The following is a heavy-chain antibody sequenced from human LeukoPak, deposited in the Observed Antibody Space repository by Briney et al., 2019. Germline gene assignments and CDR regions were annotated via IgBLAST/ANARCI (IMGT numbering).Heavy chain of an antibody. CDR1: GFTFSTYS. CDR2: IDRSSYI. CDR3: ARDEGSQPRNDAFDI. V-gene: IGHV3-21*01. D-gene: IGHD1-14*01. J-gene: IGHJ3*02. Sequence: PGGSLRLSCAASGFTFSTYSMNWVRQAPGKGLEWVSSIDRSSYIYYADSVKGRFTISRDNAKNSLYLQMNSLRAEDTAVYYCARDEGSQPRNDAFDIWGQGTMVTVSS.